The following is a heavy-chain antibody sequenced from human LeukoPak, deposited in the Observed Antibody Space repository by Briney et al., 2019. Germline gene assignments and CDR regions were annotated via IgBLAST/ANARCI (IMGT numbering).Heavy chain of an antibody. D-gene: IGHD4-11*01. V-gene: IGHV3-48*01. CDR3: ARVWGDYSNTDY. CDR2: ISSSGDTI. J-gene: IGHJ4*02. Sequence: PGGSLRLSCAASGFTFSSYPMIWVRQAPRKGLECISYISSSGDTIHYADSVKGRFTFSRDNAKNSLYLQMNSLRAEDTAVYYCARVWGDYSNTDYWGQGTLVTVSS. CDR1: GFTFSSYP.